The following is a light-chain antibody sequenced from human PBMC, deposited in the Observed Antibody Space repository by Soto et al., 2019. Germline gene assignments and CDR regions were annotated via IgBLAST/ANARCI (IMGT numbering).Light chain of an antibody. CDR1: TSDLGDYKY. CDR2: EVT. V-gene: IGLV2-14*01. CDR3: SLYTISRV. Sequence: QSALTQPASVSGSPGQSITISCTGTTSDLGDYKYISWYQQHPGKVPKLIIYEVTNRPSGVSNRFSGSKSGNTASLTISGLQAEVEADYYCSLYTISRVFGGGTKLTVL. J-gene: IGLJ3*02.